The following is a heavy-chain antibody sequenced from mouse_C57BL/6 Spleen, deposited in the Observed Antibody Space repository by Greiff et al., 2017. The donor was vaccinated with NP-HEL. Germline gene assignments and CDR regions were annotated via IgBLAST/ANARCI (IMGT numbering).Heavy chain of an antibody. J-gene: IGHJ2*01. CDR1: GFTFSSYA. CDR2: ISDGGSYT. V-gene: IGHV5-4*01. CDR3: ARDDYYDYEHYFDY. Sequence: EVNLVESGGGLVKPGGSLKLSCAASGFTFSSYAMSWVRQTPEKRLEWVATISDGGSYTYYPDNVKGRFTISRDNAKNNLYLQMSHLKSEDTAMYYCARDDYYDYEHYFDYWGQGTTLTVSS. D-gene: IGHD2-4*01.